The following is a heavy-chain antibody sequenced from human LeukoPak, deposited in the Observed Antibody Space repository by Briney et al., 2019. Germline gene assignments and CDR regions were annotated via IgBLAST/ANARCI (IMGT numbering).Heavy chain of an antibody. D-gene: IGHD3-22*01. CDR3: ARGVPYYYDGSGYYRENFDY. CDR1: GGSFSGYY. V-gene: IGHV4-34*01. J-gene: IGHJ4*02. CDR2: INHSGST. Sequence: SETLSLTCAVYGGSFSGYYWSWIRQPPGKGLEWIGEINHSGSTNYNPSLKSRVTISVDTSKNQFSLKLSSVTAADTAVYYCARGVPYYYDGSGYYRENFDYWGQGTLVTVSS.